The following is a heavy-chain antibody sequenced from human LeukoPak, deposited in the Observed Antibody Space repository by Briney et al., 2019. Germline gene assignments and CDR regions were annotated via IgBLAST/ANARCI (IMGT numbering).Heavy chain of an antibody. J-gene: IGHJ4*02. D-gene: IGHD3-16*01. CDR1: GFTFSGSA. Sequence: PGGSLRLSCAASGFTFSGSAMHWVRQASGKGLEWVGRIRSKANSYATAYAASVKGRFTISRDDSKNTAYLQMNSLKTEDTAVHYCTTREEGGKWGSFDYWGQGTLVTVSS. CDR3: TTREEGGKWGSFDY. CDR2: IRSKANSYAT. V-gene: IGHV3-73*01.